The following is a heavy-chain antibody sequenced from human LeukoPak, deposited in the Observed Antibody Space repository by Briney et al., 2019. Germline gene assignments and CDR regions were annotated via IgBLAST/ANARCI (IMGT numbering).Heavy chain of an antibody. CDR3: VKDFGGNSDY. CDR1: GFSFTSYW. CDR2: INEDGRVT. J-gene: IGHJ4*02. Sequence: PGGSLRLSCAASGFSFTSYWMHWVRQAPGKGLVWVSRINEDGRVTSYAGSVRGRFTISRDSVENTLHLQMNSLRAEDTAVYYCVKDFGGNSDYWGQGTLVTVSS. V-gene: IGHV3-74*01. D-gene: IGHD4-23*01.